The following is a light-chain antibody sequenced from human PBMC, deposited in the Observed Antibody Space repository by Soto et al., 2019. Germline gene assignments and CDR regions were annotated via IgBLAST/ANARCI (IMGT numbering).Light chain of an antibody. V-gene: IGLV2-18*01. Sequence: QSALTQPPSVSGSPGQSVTISCTGTSSDVGSYNRVSWYQQPPGTAPKLMIYEVSNRPSGVPDRFSGSKSGSTASLTISGLQAEDVADYYCSLYTSSSTLVFGGGTKLTVL. J-gene: IGLJ2*01. CDR1: SSDVGSYNR. CDR2: EVS. CDR3: SLYTSSSTLV.